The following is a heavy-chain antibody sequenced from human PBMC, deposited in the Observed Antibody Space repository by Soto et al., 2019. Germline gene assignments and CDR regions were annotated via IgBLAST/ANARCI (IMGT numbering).Heavy chain of an antibody. CDR3: AKDVITGTPSDYYYGMDV. D-gene: IGHD1-20*01. CDR2: ISYDGSNQ. Sequence: GGSLRLSCAASGFTFSSYGMHWVRQAPGKGLEWVAVISYDGSNQYYADSVKGRFTISRDNSKNTLYLQMNSLRAEDTAVYYCAKDVITGTPSDYYYGMDVWGQGTTVTVSS. CDR1: GFTFSSYG. V-gene: IGHV3-30*18. J-gene: IGHJ6*02.